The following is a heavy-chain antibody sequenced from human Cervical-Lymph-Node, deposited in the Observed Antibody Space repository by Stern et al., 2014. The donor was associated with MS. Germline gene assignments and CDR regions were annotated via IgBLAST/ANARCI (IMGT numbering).Heavy chain of an antibody. CDR1: GFSLTTSGMR. Sequence: VPLKESGPALVKPTQTLTLTCTFSGFSLTTSGMRVNWIRQPPGKALEWLARIDWDDDKFYSTSLKTRLTISKDTSKNQVVLTMTNMDPVDTATYYCARMGDSWFFDSWGQGTLVTVSS. D-gene: IGHD2-15*01. J-gene: IGHJ4*02. V-gene: IGHV2-70*04. CDR2: IDWDDDK. CDR3: ARMGDSWFFDS.